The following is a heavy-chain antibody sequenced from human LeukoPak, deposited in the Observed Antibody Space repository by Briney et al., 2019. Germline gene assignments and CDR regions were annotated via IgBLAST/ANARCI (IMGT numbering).Heavy chain of an antibody. CDR3: ARASYPYSHGMDV. CDR1: GYNFNNYG. V-gene: IGHV1-18*01. Sequence: GASVKVSCKASGYNFNNYGVSWVRQAPGQGLEWMGWISAKTGNTNYAQKVQGRVTMTTDTSTTTAYMELRSLGSDDTAVYYCARASYPYSHGMDVWGQGTTVTVSS. CDR2: ISAKTGNT. D-gene: IGHD1-26*01. J-gene: IGHJ6*02.